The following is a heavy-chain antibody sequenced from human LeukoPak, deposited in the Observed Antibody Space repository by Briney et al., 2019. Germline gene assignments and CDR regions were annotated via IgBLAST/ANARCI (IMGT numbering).Heavy chain of an antibody. Sequence: GGSLRLSCAASGFTFSNVWMSWVRQAPGKGLEWVGRIKSRTDGGTTDYAAPVKGRFTISRDDSKKTLYLQMNSLKTEDTAVYYCTTDAQVVPCAIPYYYYGMDVWGQGTTVTVSS. J-gene: IGHJ6*02. CDR2: IKSRTDGGTT. CDR3: TTDAQVVPCAIPYYYYGMDV. V-gene: IGHV3-15*01. CDR1: GFTFSNVW. D-gene: IGHD2-2*01.